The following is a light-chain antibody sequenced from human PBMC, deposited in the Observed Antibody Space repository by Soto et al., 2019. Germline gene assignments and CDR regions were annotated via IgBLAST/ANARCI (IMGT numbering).Light chain of an antibody. CDR3: CSFAGSNNRV. J-gene: IGLJ1*01. CDR1: SSDVGGYNF. Sequence: QSALTQPTSASGSRGQSVTISCTGTSSDVGGYNFVSWYQQHPGKVPKLMIYEVTERPSGVPDRFSGSKSGNTASLTISGLQAEDEADYYCCSFAGSNNRVFGTGTKLTVL. CDR2: EVT. V-gene: IGLV2-8*01.